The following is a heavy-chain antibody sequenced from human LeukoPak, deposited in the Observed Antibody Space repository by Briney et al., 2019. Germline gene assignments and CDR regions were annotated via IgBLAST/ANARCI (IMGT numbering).Heavy chain of an antibody. J-gene: IGHJ4*02. Sequence: ASVKVSCKASGFTFTAYYMHWVRQAPGQRLEWMGWINPNSGGTNYAQNFQGRVIMTRDTSISTAYMELSRLRSDDTAVYYCSRGREQWLVSDYWGQGTLVTVSS. CDR3: SRGREQWLVSDY. CDR1: GFTFTAYY. D-gene: IGHD6-19*01. CDR2: INPNSGGT. V-gene: IGHV1-2*02.